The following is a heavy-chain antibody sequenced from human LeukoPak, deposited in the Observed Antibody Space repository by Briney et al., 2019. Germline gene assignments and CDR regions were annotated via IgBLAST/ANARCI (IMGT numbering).Heavy chain of an antibody. CDR2: ISGSGSST. D-gene: IGHD7-27*01. J-gene: IGHJ4*02. CDR3: AKGNWGGEYIFDF. V-gene: IGHV3-23*01. CDR1: GFTFGSYS. Sequence: PGGSLRLSGAASGFTFGSYSMSWVRQAPEKELEWVSAISGSGSSTNYADSLKGRFTISRDDSKNTLYLQMNSLRAEDTAIYYCAKGNWGGEYIFDFWGQGTLVTVSS.